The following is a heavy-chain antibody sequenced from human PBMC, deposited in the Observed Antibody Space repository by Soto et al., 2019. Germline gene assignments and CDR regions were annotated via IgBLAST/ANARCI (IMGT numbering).Heavy chain of an antibody. CDR2: INAGNGNT. CDR1: GYTFTSYA. D-gene: IGHD1-26*01. V-gene: IGHV1-3*01. CDR3: ARASVGATPMDY. J-gene: IGHJ4*02. Sequence: QVQLVQSGAEVKKPGASVKVSCKASGYTFTSYAMHWVRQAPGQRLEWMGWINAGNGNTKYSQKFQGRVTITRDTSASKAYMELSSLRSEGTAVYYCARASVGATPMDYWGQGTLVTVSS.